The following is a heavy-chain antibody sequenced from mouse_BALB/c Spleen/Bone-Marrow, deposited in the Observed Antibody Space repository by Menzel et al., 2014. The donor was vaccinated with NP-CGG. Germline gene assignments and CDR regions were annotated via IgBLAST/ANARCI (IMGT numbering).Heavy chain of an antibody. CDR1: GYSITSGYS. CDR2: IHHSGST. D-gene: IGHD2-1*01. CDR3: TSYGNYRYFDV. V-gene: IGHV3-1*02. Sequence: ESGPDLVKPSQSLSLTCTVTGYSITSGYSWHWIRQFPGNKLEWMGYIHHSGSTNYNPSLRSRISITRDTSKNQFFLHLNSVTTEDTATYYCTSYGNYRYFDVWGAGTTVTVSS. J-gene: IGHJ1*01.